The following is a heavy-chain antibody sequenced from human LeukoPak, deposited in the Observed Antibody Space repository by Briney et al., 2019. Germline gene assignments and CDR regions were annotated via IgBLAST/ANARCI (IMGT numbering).Heavy chain of an antibody. CDR1: GYSFTSYW. D-gene: IGHD3-22*01. V-gene: IGHV5-51*01. CDR3: ASPYYYDSSGYYYQDAFDI. J-gene: IGHJ3*02. CDR2: IYSGDSDT. Sequence: GESLKISCKGSGYSFTSYWIGWVRQMPGKGLEWMGIIYSGDSDTRYSPSFQGQVTISADKSISTAYLQWSSLKASDTAVYYCASPYYYDSSGYYYQDAFDIWGQGTMVTVSS.